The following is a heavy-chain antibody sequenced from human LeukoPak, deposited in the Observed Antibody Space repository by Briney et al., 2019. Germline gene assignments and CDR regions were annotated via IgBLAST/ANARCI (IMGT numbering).Heavy chain of an antibody. CDR3: ARDGDFWSGDNWFDP. J-gene: IGHJ5*02. V-gene: IGHV1-2*02. CDR2: INPNSGGT. D-gene: IGHD3-3*01. CDR1: GYTFTGYY. Sequence: ASVKVSCKASGYTFTGYYMHWVRQALGQGLEWMGWINPNSGGTNYAQKFQGRVTMTRDTSISTAYMELSRLRSDDTAVYYCARDGDFWSGDNWFDPWGQGTLVTVSS.